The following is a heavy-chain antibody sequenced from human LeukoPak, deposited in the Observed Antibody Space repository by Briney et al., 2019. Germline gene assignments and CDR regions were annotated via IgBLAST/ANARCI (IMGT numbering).Heavy chain of an antibody. Sequence: GASVKVSCKVSGYTLTELPMHWVRQAPGKGLEWMGGFDPEDGETIYAQKFQGRVTMTEDTSTDTAYMELSSLRSEDTAVYYCATLRGAYVLTGYYYGRSYYFDYWGQGTLVTVSS. CDR1: GYTLTELP. V-gene: IGHV1-24*01. CDR2: FDPEDGET. J-gene: IGHJ4*02. D-gene: IGHD3-9*01. CDR3: ATLRGAYVLTGYYYGRSYYFDY.